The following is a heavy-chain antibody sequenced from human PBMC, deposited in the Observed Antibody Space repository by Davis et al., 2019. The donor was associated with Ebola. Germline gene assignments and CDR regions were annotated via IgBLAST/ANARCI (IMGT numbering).Heavy chain of an antibody. J-gene: IGHJ4*02. Sequence: GGSLRLSCAASGFTFSNAWMSWVRQAPGKGLEWVGRIKSKTDGGTTDYAAPVKGRFTISRDDSKNTLYLQMNSLKTEDTAVYYCTTGSYYYDSSGYYRYFDYWGQGTLVTVSS. CDR3: TTGSYYYDSSGYYRYFDY. CDR2: IKSKTDGGTT. CDR1: GFTFSNAW. D-gene: IGHD3-22*01. V-gene: IGHV3-15*01.